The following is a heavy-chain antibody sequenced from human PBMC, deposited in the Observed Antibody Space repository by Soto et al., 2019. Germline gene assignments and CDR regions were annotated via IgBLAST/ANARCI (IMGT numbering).Heavy chain of an antibody. D-gene: IGHD3-10*01. Sequence: QVQLVESGGGVVQPGRSLRLSCGASGFTFSSYGMHWVRQAPGKGLEWVAVIWYDGSNKYYADSVKGRFAISRDNSKNTLYMQMNSLRAEDTAVYYCARDEGLGVNYYYYGMDVWGQGTRVTVSS. CDR3: ARDEGLGVNYYYYGMDV. J-gene: IGHJ6*02. CDR1: GFTFSSYG. V-gene: IGHV3-33*01. CDR2: IWYDGSNK.